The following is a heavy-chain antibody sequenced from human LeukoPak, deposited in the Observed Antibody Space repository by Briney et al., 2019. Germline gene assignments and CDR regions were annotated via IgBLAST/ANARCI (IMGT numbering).Heavy chain of an antibody. CDR3: AKGHYSGSHYYFDY. CDR2: ISTGGGST. Sequence: GGSLRLSCAASGFTFGNYAMSWVRQAPGKGLEWVSSISTGGGSTNYADSVKGRFTISRDNSKNTLYLQMNSLRAENTAVYYCAKGHYSGSHYYFDYWGQGILVTVSS. V-gene: IGHV3-23*01. J-gene: IGHJ4*02. D-gene: IGHD1-26*01. CDR1: GFTFGNYA.